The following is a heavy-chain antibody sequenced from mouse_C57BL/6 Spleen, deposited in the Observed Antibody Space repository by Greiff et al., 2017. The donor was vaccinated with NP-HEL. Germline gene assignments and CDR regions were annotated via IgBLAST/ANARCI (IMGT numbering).Heavy chain of an antibody. CDR1: GYSITSGYY. D-gene: IGHD2-4*01. Sequence: EVQLQQSGPGLVKPSQSLSLTCSVTGYSITSGYYWNWIRQFPGNKLEWMGYISYDGSNNYNPSLKNRISITRDTSKNQFFLKLNSVTTEDTATYYCARALYDYYYFDYWGQGTTLTVSS. CDR3: ARALYDYYYFDY. J-gene: IGHJ2*01. CDR2: ISYDGSN. V-gene: IGHV3-6*01.